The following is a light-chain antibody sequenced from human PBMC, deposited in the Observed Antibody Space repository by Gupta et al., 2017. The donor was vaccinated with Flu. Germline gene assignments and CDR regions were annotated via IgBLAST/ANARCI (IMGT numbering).Light chain of an antibody. CDR1: SGSIASNY. V-gene: IGLV6-57*01. CDR2: EDN. Sequence: NFMLTQPHSVSESPGRTVTISCTRRSGSIASNYVQWYQQHPGSSPTTVIYEDNQRPSGVPDRFSGSIDSSSNSASLTISGLKTEDEADYYCQSYDSSNPVVFGGGTKLTVL. CDR3: QSYDSSNPVV. J-gene: IGLJ2*01.